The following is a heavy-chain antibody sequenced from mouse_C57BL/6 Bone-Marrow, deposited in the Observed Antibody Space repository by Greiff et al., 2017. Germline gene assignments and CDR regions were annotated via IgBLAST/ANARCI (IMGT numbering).Heavy chain of an antibody. CDR1: GYTFTSYW. CDR3: ASGFMTTAYEYFDY. V-gene: IGHV1-55*01. Sequence: QVQLQQPGAELVKPGASVKMSCKASGYTFTSYWITWVKQRPGQGLEWIGDIYPGSGSTNYNEKFKSKATLTVDTSSSTAYMQLSSLTSEDSAVYFCASGFMTTAYEYFDYWGQGTTLTVSS. D-gene: IGHD1-1*01. CDR2: IYPGSGST. J-gene: IGHJ2*01.